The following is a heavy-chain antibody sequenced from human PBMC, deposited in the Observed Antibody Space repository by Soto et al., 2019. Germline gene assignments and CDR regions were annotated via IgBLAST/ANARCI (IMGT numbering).Heavy chain of an antibody. V-gene: IGHV4-34*01. CDR3: ARGDTAMITYYYFYYGMDV. CDR1: DGSFSDYY. J-gene: IGHJ6*02. Sequence: SETLSLTCAVYDGSFSDYYWSWIRQPPGKGLEWIGDINHSGSTNYNPSLKSRVTISVDTSRNQFSLKLSSVTAADTAVYYCARGDTAMITYYYFYYGMDVWGQGTTVTVSS. D-gene: IGHD5-18*01. CDR2: INHSGST.